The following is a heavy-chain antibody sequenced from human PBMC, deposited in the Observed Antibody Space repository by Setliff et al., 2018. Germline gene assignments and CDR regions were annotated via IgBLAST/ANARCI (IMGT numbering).Heavy chain of an antibody. V-gene: IGHV3-15*01. CDR2: IKSKTDGGTT. D-gene: IGHD4-17*01. CDR1: GFTFSYAW. Sequence: GGSLRLSCAASGFTFSYAWMSWVRQAPGTGLEWVGRIKSKTDGGTTDYAAPVKDRFTISRDDSKNTLYLQMNSLKTEDTAVDYCTTDNAGVNGDYADYYYYYGLDVWGQGTTVTVS. CDR3: TTDNAGVNGDYADYYYYYGLDV. J-gene: IGHJ6*02.